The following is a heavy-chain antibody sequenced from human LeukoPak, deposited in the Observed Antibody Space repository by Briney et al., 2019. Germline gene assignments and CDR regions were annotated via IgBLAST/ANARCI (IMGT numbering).Heavy chain of an antibody. Sequence: GSSVKVSCKASRGTFSSYAISWVRQAPGQGLEWMGGIIPIFGTANYAQKFQGRVTITTDESTSTAYMELSSLRSEDTAVYYCARHPRPLGMSGGNYYGYWGQGTLVTVSS. CDR1: RGTFSSYA. D-gene: IGHD2-15*01. CDR3: ARHPRPLGMSGGNYYGY. V-gene: IGHV1-69*05. J-gene: IGHJ4*02. CDR2: IIPIFGTA.